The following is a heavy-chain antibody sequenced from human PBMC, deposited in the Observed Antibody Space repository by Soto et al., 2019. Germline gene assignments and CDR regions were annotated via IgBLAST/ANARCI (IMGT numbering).Heavy chain of an antibody. V-gene: IGHV4-39*01. D-gene: IGHD3-10*01. J-gene: IGHJ4*02. CDR2: IYYSGST. CDR1: GCSISSSSYY. Sequence: PXETRSLTCTVSGCSISSSSYYWGWIRQPPGKGLEWIGSIYYSGSTYYNPSLKSRVTISVDTSKNQFSLKLSSVTAADTAVYYCAWSGVSETFYYGSGSYEDYWGQGTLVTVSS. CDR3: AWSGVSETFYYGSGSYEDY.